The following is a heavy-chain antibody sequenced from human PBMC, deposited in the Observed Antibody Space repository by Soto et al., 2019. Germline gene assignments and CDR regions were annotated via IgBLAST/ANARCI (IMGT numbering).Heavy chain of an antibody. V-gene: IGHV4-4*02. CDR1: GGSISSSNW. CDR2: IYHSGST. D-gene: IGHD3-22*01. J-gene: IGHJ3*02. CDR3: ARATMIVVAQLRGDAFDI. Sequence: QVQLQESGPGLVKPSGTLSLTCAVSGGSISSSNWWSWVRQPPGTGLEWIGEIYHSGSTNYNPSLKSRVTISVDKSKNQFSLKLSSVTAADTAVYYCARATMIVVAQLRGDAFDIWGQGTMVTVSS.